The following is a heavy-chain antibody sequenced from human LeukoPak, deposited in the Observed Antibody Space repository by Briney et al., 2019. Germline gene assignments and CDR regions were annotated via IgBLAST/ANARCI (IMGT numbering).Heavy chain of an antibody. V-gene: IGHV3-11*04. CDR2: ISSGSTI. J-gene: IGHJ4*02. CDR1: GFTFSDYY. Sequence: PGGSLRLSCAASGFTFSDYYMSWIRQAPGKGLEWVSYISSGSTIYYADSVKGRFTISRDNAKNSLYLQMNSLRAEDTAVYYCARDAIFGDSDYWGQGTLVTVSS. D-gene: IGHD3-3*01. CDR3: ARDAIFGDSDY.